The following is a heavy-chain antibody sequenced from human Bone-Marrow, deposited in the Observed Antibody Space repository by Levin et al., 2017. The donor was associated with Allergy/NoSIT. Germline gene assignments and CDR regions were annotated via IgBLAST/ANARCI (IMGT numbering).Heavy chain of an antibody. J-gene: IGHJ3*02. CDR3: ARPRGGDPLDGFDI. V-gene: IGHV3-11*01. Sequence: GGSLRLSCAAAGFTFSNFYMSWIRQAPGKGLEWVSYIDYSGSTMYYADSVKGRFTISRDNAKNSLDLQMNSLRAEDTAVYYCARPRGGDPLDGFDIWGQGTVVTVSS. D-gene: IGHD4-17*01. CDR1: GFTFSNFY. CDR2: IDYSGSTM.